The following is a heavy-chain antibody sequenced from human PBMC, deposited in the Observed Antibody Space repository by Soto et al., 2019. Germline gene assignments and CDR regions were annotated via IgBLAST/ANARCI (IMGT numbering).Heavy chain of an antibody. V-gene: IGHV5-51*01. J-gene: IGHJ4*02. D-gene: IGHD4-17*01. CDR2: IYPGNSDT. CDR3: ARYSGTVTTFLLDY. CDR1: GYSFTTFW. Sequence: PGESLKISCKGSGYSFTTFWIGWVRQLPGKGLEWMGIIYPGNSDTRYSPSFQGQVTISADKSISTAYLQWSSLKASDTAIYYCARYSGTVTTFLLDYWGQGTLVTVSS.